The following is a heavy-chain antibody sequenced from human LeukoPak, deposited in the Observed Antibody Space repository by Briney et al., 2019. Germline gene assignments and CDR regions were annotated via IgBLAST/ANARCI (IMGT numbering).Heavy chain of an antibody. CDR1: GGSISNSTYY. V-gene: IGHV4-39*01. D-gene: IGHD6-19*01. Sequence: SETLPLTCTVSGGSISNSTYYWGWIRQPPGKGLEWIGSIYYSGSTYYKSSLKSRVTISVDTSKNQFSLNLSSVTAAETAVYYCARRGSSGRSFDYWGQGTLVTVSS. J-gene: IGHJ4*02. CDR3: ARRGSSGRSFDY. CDR2: IYYSGST.